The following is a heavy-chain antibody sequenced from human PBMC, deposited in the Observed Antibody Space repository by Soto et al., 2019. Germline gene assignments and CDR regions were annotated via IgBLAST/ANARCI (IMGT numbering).Heavy chain of an antibody. CDR1: GGTFSSYT. D-gene: IGHD2-15*01. Sequence: QVQLVQSGAEVKKPGSSVKVSCKASGGTFSSYTISWVRQAPGQGLEWMGRIIPILGIANYAQKFQGRVTITADKSTSTAYMELSSLISEDTAVYYCARGPRGCSGGSCYVDYWGQGTLVTVSS. CDR2: IIPILGIA. V-gene: IGHV1-69*02. J-gene: IGHJ4*02. CDR3: ARGPRGCSGGSCYVDY.